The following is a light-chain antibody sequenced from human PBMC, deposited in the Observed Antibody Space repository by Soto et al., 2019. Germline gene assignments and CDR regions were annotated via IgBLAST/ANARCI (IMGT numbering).Light chain of an antibody. J-gene: IGKJ5*01. CDR1: QSVSNN. CDR2: DTS. V-gene: IGKV3-15*01. Sequence: EIVLTQSPGTLSLSPVERATLSCRASQSVSNNYLAWYQQKPGQAPRLLIYDTSTRAAGTPARFTGSGSGTDFTLTISSLQSEDFAVYYCQQYNTWRSISFGQGTRLEIK. CDR3: QQYNTWRSIS.